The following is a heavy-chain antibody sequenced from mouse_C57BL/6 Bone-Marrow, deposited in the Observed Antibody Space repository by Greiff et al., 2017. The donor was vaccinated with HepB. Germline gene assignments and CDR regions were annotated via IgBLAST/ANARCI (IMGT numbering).Heavy chain of an antibody. J-gene: IGHJ1*03. V-gene: IGHV1-55*01. Sequence: QVQLQQPGAELVKPGASVKMSCKASGYTFTRYWITWVKQRPGQGLEWIGDIYPGSGSTNYNEKFKSKATLTVDTSSSNAYMQLSSLTSEDSAVYYCARDYSNLHWYFDVWGTGTTVTVSS. D-gene: IGHD2-5*01. CDR3: ARDYSNLHWYFDV. CDR2: IYPGSGST. CDR1: GYTFTRYW.